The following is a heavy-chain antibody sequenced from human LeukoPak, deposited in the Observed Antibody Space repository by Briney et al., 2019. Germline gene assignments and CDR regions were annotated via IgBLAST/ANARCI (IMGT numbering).Heavy chain of an antibody. V-gene: IGHV3-9*01. CDR3: ARDLRYYDILTGYPFYYYYYGMDV. CDR1: GFTFDDYA. D-gene: IGHD3-9*01. J-gene: IGHJ6*02. CDR2: ISWNSGSI. Sequence: PGRSLRLSCAASGFTFDDYAMHWVRQAPGKGLEWVSGISWNSGSIGYADSVKGRFTISRDNAKNSLYLQMNSLRAEDTAVYYCARDLRYYDILTGYPFYYYYYGMDVWGQGTTVTVSS.